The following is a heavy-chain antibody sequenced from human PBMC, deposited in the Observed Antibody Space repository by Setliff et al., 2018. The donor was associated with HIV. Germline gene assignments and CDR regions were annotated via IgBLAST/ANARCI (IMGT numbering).Heavy chain of an antibody. Sequence: SETLSLTCTVSGGSISSSSYYWGWIRQPPGKGLEWIGSIYYSGSTYYNPSLKSRVTISVDTSKNQFSLKLSSVAAADTAVYYCASPGGDSSGWTRGFDYWGQGTLVTVSS. V-gene: IGHV4-39*01. D-gene: IGHD6-19*01. CDR3: ASPGGDSSGWTRGFDY. J-gene: IGHJ4*02. CDR1: GGSISSSSYY. CDR2: IYYSGST.